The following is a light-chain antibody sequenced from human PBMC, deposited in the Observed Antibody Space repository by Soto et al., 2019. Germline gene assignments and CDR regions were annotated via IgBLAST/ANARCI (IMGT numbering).Light chain of an antibody. CDR2: WAS. Sequence: DIVMTQSPDSLAVSLGERATINCKSSQSVLYSSNNKNCLAWFQKKPGQPPKLLIFWASTREFGVPDRFSGSGSGTDFTLTINSLQPEDVAMYYCQQYYITPITFGQGTRLEIK. CDR1: QSVLYSSNNKNC. J-gene: IGKJ5*01. CDR3: QQYYITPIT. V-gene: IGKV4-1*01.